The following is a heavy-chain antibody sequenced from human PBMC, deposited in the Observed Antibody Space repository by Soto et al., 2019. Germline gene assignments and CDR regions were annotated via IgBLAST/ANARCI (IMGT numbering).Heavy chain of an antibody. V-gene: IGHV4-59*08. CDR1: GGSISSYY. CDR2: IYYSGST. CDR3: ARFGTIAAAGTAGDHYIDV. D-gene: IGHD6-13*01. J-gene: IGHJ6*03. Sequence: SETLSLTCTVSGGSISSYYWSWIRQPPGKGLEWIGYIYYSGSTNYNPSLKSRVTISVDTSKNQFSLKLSSVTAADTAVYYCARFGTIAAAGTAGDHYIDVWGKGTTVTVSS.